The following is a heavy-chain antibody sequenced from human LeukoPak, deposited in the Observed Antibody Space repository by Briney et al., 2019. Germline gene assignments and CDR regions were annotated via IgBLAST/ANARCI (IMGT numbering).Heavy chain of an antibody. CDR3: ARGRVAGFDY. D-gene: IGHD6-19*01. CDR1: GGSFSGYY. J-gene: IGHJ4*02. CDR2: INHSGST. V-gene: IGHV4-34*01. Sequence: PSETLSLTCAVYGGSFSGYYWSWIRQPPGKGLEWIGEINHSGSTNYNPSLKSRVTISVDTSKNQFSLKLSSVTAADTAVYHCARGRVAGFDYWGQGTLVTVSS.